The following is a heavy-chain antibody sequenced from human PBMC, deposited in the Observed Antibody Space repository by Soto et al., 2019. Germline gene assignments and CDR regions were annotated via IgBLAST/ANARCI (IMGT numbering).Heavy chain of an antibody. J-gene: IGHJ6*02. Sequence: GGSLRLSCEASGFTFSRYPLHWVRQAPGKGLEWVAVISYDGSEKYPADSVKGRISISRDNSKNTLFMQMNSLRVEDAAVYYCAKPITMILYYGMDVWGQGTTVTVSS. V-gene: IGHV3-30-3*02. CDR2: ISYDGSEK. CDR3: AKPITMILYYGMDV. CDR1: GFTFSRYP. D-gene: IGHD3-22*01.